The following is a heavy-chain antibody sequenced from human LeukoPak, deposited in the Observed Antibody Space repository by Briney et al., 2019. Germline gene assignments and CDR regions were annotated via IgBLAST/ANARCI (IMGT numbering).Heavy chain of an antibody. J-gene: IGHJ4*02. Sequence: SVKVSCKASGGTFSSYAISWVRQAPGQGLEWMGGIIPIFGTANYAQKFQGRVTITADESTSTAYMELSSLRSEDTAVYYCARVPYSSSSHDDYWGQGTLVTVSS. CDR3: ARVPYSSSSHDDY. D-gene: IGHD6-13*01. CDR1: GGTFSSYA. CDR2: IIPIFGTA. V-gene: IGHV1-69*13.